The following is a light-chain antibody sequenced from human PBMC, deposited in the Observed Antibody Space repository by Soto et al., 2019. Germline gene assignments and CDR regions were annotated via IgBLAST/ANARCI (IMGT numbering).Light chain of an antibody. J-gene: IGKJ4*01. Sequence: AIRMTQSPSSFSASTGDRVTITCRASQGISSYLAWYQQKPGKAPKLLIYAASTLQSGVPSRFSGSGSGTDFTLTISCLQSEDFATYYCQKYNSALTFGGGTKVEIK. CDR1: QGISSY. V-gene: IGKV1-8*01. CDR3: QKYNSALT. CDR2: AAS.